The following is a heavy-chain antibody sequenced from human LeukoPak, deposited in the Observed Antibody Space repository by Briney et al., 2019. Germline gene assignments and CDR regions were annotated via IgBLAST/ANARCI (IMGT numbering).Heavy chain of an antibody. D-gene: IGHD3-10*01. Sequence: ASVKVSCKASGYTFTSYGITLVRQAPGQGLEWMGWISAYNGKTNDAQNLQGRVTMTTDTSTSTAYMELRNLRSDDTAVYYCARDEYGSGSCPDVWGKGTTVTVSS. CDR3: ARDEYGSGSCPDV. J-gene: IGHJ6*04. CDR1: GYTFTSYG. V-gene: IGHV1-18*01. CDR2: ISAYNGKT.